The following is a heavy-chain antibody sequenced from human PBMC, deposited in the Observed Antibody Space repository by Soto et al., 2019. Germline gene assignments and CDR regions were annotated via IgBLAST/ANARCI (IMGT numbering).Heavy chain of an antibody. CDR3: ARDGSGGINDFWSGYYFTY. D-gene: IGHD3-3*01. CDR2: ISYDGSNK. V-gene: IGHV3-30-3*01. J-gene: IGHJ4*02. Sequence: GGSLRLSCAASGFTFSSYAMHWARQAPGKGLEWVAVISYDGSNKYYADSVKGRFTISRDNSKNTLYLQMNSLRAEDTAVYYCARDGSGGINDFWSGYYFTYWGQGTLVTVSS. CDR1: GFTFSSYA.